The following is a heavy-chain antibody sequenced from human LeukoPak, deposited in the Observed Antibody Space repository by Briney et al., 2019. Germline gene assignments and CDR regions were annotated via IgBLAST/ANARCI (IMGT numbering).Heavy chain of an antibody. CDR2: IYYSGST. Sequence: SETLSLTCTVSGGSISSYYWSWIRQPPGKGREWFGYIYYSGSTNYNPSLKSRVTISVDTSKNQFSLKLSSVTAADTAVYYCARDAGHYDSSGYYPPNWFDPWGQGTLVTVSS. V-gene: IGHV4-59*01. D-gene: IGHD3-22*01. CDR1: GGSISSYY. J-gene: IGHJ5*02. CDR3: ARDAGHYDSSGYYPPNWFDP.